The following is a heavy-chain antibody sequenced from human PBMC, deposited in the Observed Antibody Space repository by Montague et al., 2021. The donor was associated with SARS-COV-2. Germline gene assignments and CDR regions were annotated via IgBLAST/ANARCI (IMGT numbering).Heavy chain of an antibody. CDR1: RLSLRDYS. J-gene: IGHJ3*02. CDR3: ARGIPRPMRWLLVVDDAFDI. D-gene: IGHD3-22*01. CDR2: IYYSGST. Sequence: LRLSCAASRLSLRDYSLNWVRQPPGKGLEWIGYIYYSGSTNYNPSLKSRVTISVDTSKNQFSLKLSSVTAADTAVYYCARGIPRPMRWLLVVDDAFDIWGQGTMVTVSS. V-gene: IGHV4-59*01.